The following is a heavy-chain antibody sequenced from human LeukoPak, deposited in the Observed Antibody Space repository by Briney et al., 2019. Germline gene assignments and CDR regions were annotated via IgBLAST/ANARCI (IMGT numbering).Heavy chain of an antibody. CDR1: GGPISSSSYY. CDR3: ATHWPTETGYKYGMDV. Sequence: SETLSLACTVSGGPISSSSYYWGWIRQPPGKGLDWIGSIYYSGSTFYNPSLKSRVTISVDTSKNQFSLKLSSVTAADTAVYYCATHWPTETGYKYGMDVWGQGTTVTVSS. D-gene: IGHD3-9*01. CDR2: IYYSGST. J-gene: IGHJ6*02. V-gene: IGHV4-39*01.